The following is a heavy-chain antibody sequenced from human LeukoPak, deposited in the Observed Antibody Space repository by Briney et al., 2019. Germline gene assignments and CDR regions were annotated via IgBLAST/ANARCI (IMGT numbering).Heavy chain of an antibody. CDR2: IRYDGSNK. Sequence: PGGSLRLSCAASGFTFSSYGMHWVRQAPGKGLEWVAFIRYDGSNKYYADSVKGRFTISRDNSKNTLYLQMNSLRAEDTAVYYCAKDAAYDILTGPLYYYYYYMDVWGKGTTVTISS. J-gene: IGHJ6*03. CDR1: GFTFSSYG. D-gene: IGHD3-9*01. CDR3: AKDAAYDILTGPLYYYYYYMDV. V-gene: IGHV3-30*02.